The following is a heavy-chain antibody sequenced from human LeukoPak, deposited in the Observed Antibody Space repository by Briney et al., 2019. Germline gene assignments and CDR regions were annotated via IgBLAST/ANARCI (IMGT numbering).Heavy chain of an antibody. CDR3: ARDPSNTSGRYTYFDY. V-gene: IGHV1-18*01. CDR1: VYTFTSHG. J-gene: IGHJ4*02. D-gene: IGHD3-16*02. CDR2: ISDFNGET. Sequence: APVKVSCKTYVYTFTSHGISWERRAPGQGLEWMGWISDFNGETHYAQNLQGRVTMTTDTSTSTAYMELRSLRSDDTAVYYCARDPSNTSGRYTYFDYWGQGTLVTVSS.